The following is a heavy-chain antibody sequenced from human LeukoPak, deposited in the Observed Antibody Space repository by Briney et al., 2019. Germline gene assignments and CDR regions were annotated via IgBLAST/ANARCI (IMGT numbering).Heavy chain of an antibody. Sequence: KAGGSLRLSGAASGFTFSSYEMNWVRQAPGKGLEWVSSISSSSSYIYYADSVKGRFTISRDNAKNSLYLQMNSLRAEDTAVYYCASQPPAGYWGQGTLVTVSS. V-gene: IGHV3-21*01. CDR1: GFTFSSYE. J-gene: IGHJ4*02. CDR2: ISSSSSYI. D-gene: IGHD1-14*01. CDR3: ASQPPAGY.